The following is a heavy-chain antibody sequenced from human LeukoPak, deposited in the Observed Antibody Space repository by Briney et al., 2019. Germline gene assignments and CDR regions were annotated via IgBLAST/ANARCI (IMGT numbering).Heavy chain of an antibody. D-gene: IGHD3-3*01. V-gene: IGHV3-30*04. CDR3: ASEHRWGSGYYFFDY. CDR1: GFTFSSYA. J-gene: IGHJ4*02. CDR2: ISYDGSNK. Sequence: PGGSLRLSCAASGFTFSSYAMHWVRQAPGKGLEWVAVISYDGSNKYYADSVKGRFTISRDNSKNTLYLQMNSLRAEDTAVYYCASEHRWGSGYYFFDYWGQGTLVTVSS.